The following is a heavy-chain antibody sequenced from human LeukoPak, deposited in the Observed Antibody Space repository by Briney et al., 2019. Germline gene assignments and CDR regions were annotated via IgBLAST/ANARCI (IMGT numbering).Heavy chain of an antibody. J-gene: IGHJ4*02. Sequence: SQTLSLTCTVSGGSISSGSHYWSWIRQPAGKGLECLGRIYPSGSTNYNPSLKSRVTISVDTSKNQFSLKLSSVTAADTAVYYCARHYWTSHYRGRWDYWGQGTLVTVSS. V-gene: IGHV4-61*02. CDR2: IYPSGST. CDR3: ARHYWTSHYRGRWDY. D-gene: IGHD3-16*02. CDR1: GGSISSGSHY.